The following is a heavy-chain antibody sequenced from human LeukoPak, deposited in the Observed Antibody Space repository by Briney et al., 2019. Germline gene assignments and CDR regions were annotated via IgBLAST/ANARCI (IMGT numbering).Heavy chain of an antibody. J-gene: IGHJ5*02. CDR2: IYTSGST. CDR3: ARIVVVPAAYWFDP. Sequence: SETLSLTCTVSGGSISSYYWSWIRQPPGKGLEWIGYIYTSGSTNYNPSLKSRVTISVDTSKNQFSLKLSSVTAADTAVYYCARIVVVPAAYWFDPWAREPWSPSPQ. V-gene: IGHV4-4*09. CDR1: GGSISSYY. D-gene: IGHD2-2*01.